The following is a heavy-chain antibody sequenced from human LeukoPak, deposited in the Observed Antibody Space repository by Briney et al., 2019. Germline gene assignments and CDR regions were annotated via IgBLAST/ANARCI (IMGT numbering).Heavy chain of an antibody. CDR3: AKDILGYYGSVPYWYFDL. V-gene: IGHV3-23*01. Sequence: QTGGSLRLSCTASGFTFSNYAMSWVRQAPGKGLEWVSAISGGGGSTYYADSVKGRFTISRDNSKNTLYLQMSSLRAEDTAVYYCAKDILGYYGSVPYWYFDLWGRGTLVTVSS. CDR1: GFTFSNYA. D-gene: IGHD3-10*01. CDR2: ISGGGGST. J-gene: IGHJ2*01.